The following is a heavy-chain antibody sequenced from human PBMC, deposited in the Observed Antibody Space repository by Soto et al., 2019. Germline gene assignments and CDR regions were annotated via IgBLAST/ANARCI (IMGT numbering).Heavy chain of an antibody. CDR2: ISYDGSNK. J-gene: IGHJ4*02. D-gene: IGHD6-13*01. CDR1: GFTFSSYA. CDR3: ARDEEGVAAAGIQVDY. Sequence: GGSLRLSCAASGFTFSSYAMHWVRQAPGKGLEWGAVISYDGSNKYYADSVKGRFTISRDNSKNTLYLQMNSLRAEDTAVYYCARDEEGVAAAGIQVDYWGQGTLVTVSS. V-gene: IGHV3-30*04.